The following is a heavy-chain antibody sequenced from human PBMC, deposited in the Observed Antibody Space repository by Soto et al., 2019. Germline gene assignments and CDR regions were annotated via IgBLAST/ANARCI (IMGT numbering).Heavy chain of an antibody. Sequence: EAQLVETGGGLIQPGGSLRLSCAASGFSVRTHYMSWVRQAPGKGLEWVSVFESGGSIYYADSVKGRFIISRDNAKNTLYLQMNSLRVEDTAVYYCARAGVTPNFFDYWGQGTLVTVSS. CDR2: FESGGSI. D-gene: IGHD3-10*01. CDR3: ARAGVTPNFFDY. J-gene: IGHJ4*02. CDR1: GFSVRTHY. V-gene: IGHV3-53*02.